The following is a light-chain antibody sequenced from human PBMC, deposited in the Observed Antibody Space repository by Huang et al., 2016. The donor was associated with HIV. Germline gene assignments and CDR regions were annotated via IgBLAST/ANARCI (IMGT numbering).Light chain of an antibody. CDR1: QNINTY. J-gene: IGKJ1*01. V-gene: IGKV1-39*01. Sequence: DIQMTQSPTSLSASAGDTVTITCRARQNINTYLNWYQQKPGKAPKLLIYGASSLHSGVTSRFSGSGSGTDFTLTISSLQREDLATYYCQQSYTTPRTFGQGTKVEIK. CDR3: QQSYTTPRT. CDR2: GAS.